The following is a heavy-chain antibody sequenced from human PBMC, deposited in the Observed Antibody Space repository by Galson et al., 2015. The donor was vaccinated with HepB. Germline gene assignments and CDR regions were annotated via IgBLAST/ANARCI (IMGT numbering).Heavy chain of an antibody. J-gene: IGHJ4*02. Sequence: SLRLSCAASGFTFSSYAMSWVRQAPGKGLEWVSAISGSGGSTYYADSVKGRFTISRDNSKNTLYLQMNSLRAEDTAVYYCAKGSNYYDSSGTFDYWGQGTLVTVSS. CDR3: AKGSNYYDSSGTFDY. D-gene: IGHD3-22*01. CDR1: GFTFSSYA. V-gene: IGHV3-23*01. CDR2: ISGSGGST.